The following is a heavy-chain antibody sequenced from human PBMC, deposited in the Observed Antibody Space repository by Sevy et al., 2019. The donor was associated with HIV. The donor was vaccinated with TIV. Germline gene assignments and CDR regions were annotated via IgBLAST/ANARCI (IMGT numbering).Heavy chain of an antibody. V-gene: IGHV4-30-2*01. J-gene: IGHJ4*02. Sequence: SETLSLTCAVSGDSISSGGYSWSWIRQPPGKGLEWIGYIYHTGSTYYNPSLMSRVTISIDRSKSQFSLRLSSVTAADTAVYYCARTGDFGSGSLLFDYWGQGTLVTVSS. CDR3: ARTGDFGSGSLLFDY. CDR1: GDSISSGGYS. CDR2: IYHTGST. D-gene: IGHD3-10*01.